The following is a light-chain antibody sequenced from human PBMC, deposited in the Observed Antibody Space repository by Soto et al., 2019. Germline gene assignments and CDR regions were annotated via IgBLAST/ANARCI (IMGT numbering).Light chain of an antibody. Sequence: QSALTQPASVSGSPGQSITISCTGTSSDVGGYNYVSWYQQLPGKAPKLMIYDVSNRPSGVSNPFSGSKSGNTASLTISGLQAEDEADYYCSSYTSSSTLFGTGTKLTVL. CDR3: SSYTSSSTL. CDR2: DVS. J-gene: IGLJ1*01. CDR1: SSDVGGYNY. V-gene: IGLV2-14*01.